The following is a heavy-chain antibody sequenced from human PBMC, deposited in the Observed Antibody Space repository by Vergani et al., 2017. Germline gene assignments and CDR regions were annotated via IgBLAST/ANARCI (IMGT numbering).Heavy chain of an antibody. CDR2: ISGSGGST. CDR1: GFTFSSYA. J-gene: IGHJ4*02. D-gene: IGHD1-26*01. V-gene: IGHV3-23*01. CDR3: ARYNSGSYMTNYFDY. Sequence: EVQLLESGGGLVQPGGSLRLSCAASGFTFSSYAMSWVRQAPGKGLEWVSAISGSGGSTYYADSVKGRFTISRDNSKNTLYLQMNNLRAEDTAVDYCARYNSGSYMTNYFDYWGQGTLVTVSS.